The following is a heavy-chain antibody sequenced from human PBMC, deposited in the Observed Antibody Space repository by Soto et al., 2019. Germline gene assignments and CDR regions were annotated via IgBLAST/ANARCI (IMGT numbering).Heavy chain of an antibody. Sequence: RRSCTSSRCTFCNPWRNWFHQAPGKGLEWVGRIKTNTDGATTDYAAPVKGRFTISRDDSKNTLYLQMDSLKTEDTAIYYCATNPTSWGQGTLVTVSS. J-gene: IGHJ5*02. CDR1: RCTFCNPW. V-gene: IGHV3-15*07. CDR2: IKTNTDGATT. CDR3: ATNPTS.